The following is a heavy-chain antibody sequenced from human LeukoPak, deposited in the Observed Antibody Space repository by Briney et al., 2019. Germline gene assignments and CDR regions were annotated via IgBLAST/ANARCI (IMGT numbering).Heavy chain of an antibody. CDR2: ISAYNGNT. CDR3: AAPLSGSYRYPGY. J-gene: IGHJ4*02. Sequence: ASVKVSCKASGYTFTSYGISWVRQATGQGLEWMGWISAYNGNTNYAQKFQERVTITRDMSTSTAYMELSSLRSEDTAVYYCAAPLSGSYRYPGYWGQGTLVTVSS. D-gene: IGHD1-26*01. V-gene: IGHV1-18*01. CDR1: GYTFTSYG.